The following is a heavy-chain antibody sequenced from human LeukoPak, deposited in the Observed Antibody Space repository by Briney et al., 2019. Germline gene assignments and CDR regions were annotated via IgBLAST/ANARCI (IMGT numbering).Heavy chain of an antibody. CDR2: ISGSGGYT. J-gene: IGHJ4*02. Sequence: GGSLRLSCAASGFTFSTYAMIWVRQAPGKGLEWVSAISGSGGYTYYADSVKGRFTISRDNSKNTLYLQMDSLRAEDTAVYYCAKDKVVLGAYFDYWGQGTLVTVSS. D-gene: IGHD2-15*01. V-gene: IGHV3-23*01. CDR1: GFTFSTYA. CDR3: AKDKVVLGAYFDY.